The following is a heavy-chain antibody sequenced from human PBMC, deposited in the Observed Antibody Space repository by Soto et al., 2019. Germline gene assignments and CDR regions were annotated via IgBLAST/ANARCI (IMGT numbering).Heavy chain of an antibody. CDR2: TYYTSKWYN. J-gene: IGHJ6*02. CDR3: ARVYSSGWSFYYGTDV. D-gene: IGHD6-19*01. V-gene: IGHV6-1*01. Sequence: SETLSLTCAIFGDSLSSNSAIWNWFRQSPSRGLEWLGRTYYTSKWYNDYAVSVKSRISINPDTSKNQVSLQLNSVTPEDTAVYYCARVYSSGWSFYYGTDVWGQGTTVTVSS. CDR1: GDSLSSNSAI.